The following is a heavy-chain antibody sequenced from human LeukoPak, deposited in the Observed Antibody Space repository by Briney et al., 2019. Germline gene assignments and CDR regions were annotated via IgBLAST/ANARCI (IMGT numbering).Heavy chain of an antibody. V-gene: IGHV3-21*01. D-gene: IGHD3-10*01. Sequence: GGSLRLSCAGSGFAFSRYSMNWFRQAPGEGLEWVSSISSSSSYIYYANSVKGRFTISRDNAKNSLYLQMNSLRAEDTAVYYCARERSSTMVRGVIIPFDYWGQGTLVTVSS. J-gene: IGHJ4*02. CDR1: GFAFSRYS. CDR3: ARERSSTMVRGVIIPFDY. CDR2: ISSSSSYI.